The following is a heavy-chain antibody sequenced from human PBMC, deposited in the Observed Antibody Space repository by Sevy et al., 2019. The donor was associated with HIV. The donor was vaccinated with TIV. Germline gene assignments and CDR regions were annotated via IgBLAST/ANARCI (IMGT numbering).Heavy chain of an antibody. CDR2: ISAYNGNT. CDR3: ARDPSYGSGSYYRAYYFDY. D-gene: IGHD3-10*01. J-gene: IGHJ4*02. Sequence: ASVKVSCKASGYTFTSYGISWVRQAPGQGLEWMGWISAYNGNTNYAQKLQGRVTMTTDTSTSTAYMELRSLRSDDTAVYDCARDPSYGSGSYYRAYYFDYWGQGTLVTVSS. V-gene: IGHV1-18*04. CDR1: GYTFTSYG.